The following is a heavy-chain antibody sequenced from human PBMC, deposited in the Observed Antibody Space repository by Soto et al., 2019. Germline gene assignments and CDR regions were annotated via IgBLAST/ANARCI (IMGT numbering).Heavy chain of an antibody. CDR2: IPYSGTT. V-gene: IGHV4-59*01. Sequence: SETMSLTCTVSGGSMRNYFWTWIRQPTGKGLEWIGYIPYSGTTSFFPSYNPSLRSRVTISEDTSKNQFSLKLLSVTTADTAVYFCAAGEASSRNLAPYYLDFWGQGTLVTVSS. CDR3: AAGEASSRNLAPYYLDF. J-gene: IGHJ4*02. CDR1: GGSMRNYF. D-gene: IGHD6-13*01.